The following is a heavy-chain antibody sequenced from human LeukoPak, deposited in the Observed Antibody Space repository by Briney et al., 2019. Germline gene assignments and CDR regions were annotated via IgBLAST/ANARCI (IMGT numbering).Heavy chain of an antibody. J-gene: IGHJ4*02. CDR2: ISSSGSTI. V-gene: IGHV3-48*03. CDR1: GFTFSSYE. Sequence: PGGSLRPSCAASGFTFSSYEMNWVRQAPGKGLEWVSYISSSGSTIYYADSVKGRFTISRDNAKNSLYLQMNSLRAEDTAVYYCARADVLRYFDWLPLLDYWGQGTLVTVSS. CDR3: ARADVLRYFDWLPLLDY. D-gene: IGHD3-9*01.